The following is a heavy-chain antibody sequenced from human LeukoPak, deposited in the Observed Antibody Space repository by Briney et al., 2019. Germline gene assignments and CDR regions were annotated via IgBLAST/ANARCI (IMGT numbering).Heavy chain of an antibody. CDR1: GGSISSGDYY. CDR2: IYYSGST. Sequence: SQTLSLTCTVSGGSISSGDYYWSWIRQPPGKGLEWIGSIYYSGSTYYNPSLKSRVTISVDTSKNQFSLKLSSVTAADTAVYYCAAAAMVTGRDPGDFDYWGQGTLVTVSS. V-gene: IGHV4-30-4*01. CDR3: AAAAMVTGRDPGDFDY. J-gene: IGHJ4*02. D-gene: IGHD5-18*01.